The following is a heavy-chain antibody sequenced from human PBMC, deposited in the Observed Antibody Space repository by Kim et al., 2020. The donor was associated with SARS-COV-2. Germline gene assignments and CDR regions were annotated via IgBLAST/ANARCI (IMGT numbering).Heavy chain of an antibody. CDR3: ARDPEDAAAGNGMDV. Sequence: KFQGRVTMTRDTSTSTVDMGLSSLRSEDTAVYYCARDPEDAAAGNGMDVWGQGTTVTVSS. J-gene: IGHJ6*02. V-gene: IGHV1-46*01. D-gene: IGHD6-13*01.